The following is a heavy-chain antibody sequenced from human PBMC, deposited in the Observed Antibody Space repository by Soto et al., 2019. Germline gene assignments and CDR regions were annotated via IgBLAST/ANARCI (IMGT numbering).Heavy chain of an antibody. CDR2: IYYSGST. CDR3: ARDAYIVVVAATRAETLPWRAFDI. V-gene: IGHV4-59*01. Sequence: SETLSLTCTVSGGSISSYYWSWIRQPPGKGLEWIGYIYYSGSTNYNPSLKSRVTISVDTSKNQFSLKLGSVTAADTAVYYCARDAYIVVVAATRAETLPWRAFDIWGQGTMVTVSS. J-gene: IGHJ3*02. D-gene: IGHD2-15*01. CDR1: GGSISSYY.